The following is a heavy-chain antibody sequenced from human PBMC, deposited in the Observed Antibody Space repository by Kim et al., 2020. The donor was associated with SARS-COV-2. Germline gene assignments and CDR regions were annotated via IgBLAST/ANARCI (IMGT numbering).Heavy chain of an antibody. D-gene: IGHD4-17*01. V-gene: IGHV5-51*01. CDR3: ARQTYDYENPRGMDV. Sequence: PSFQGKVTISADKSISTAYLQWSSLKASDTAMYYCARQTYDYENPRGMDVWGQGTTVTVSS. J-gene: IGHJ6*02.